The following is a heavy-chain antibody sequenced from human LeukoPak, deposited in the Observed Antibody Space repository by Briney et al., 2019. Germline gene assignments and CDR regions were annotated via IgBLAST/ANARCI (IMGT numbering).Heavy chain of an antibody. D-gene: IGHD1-26*01. V-gene: IGHV3-30*18. CDR3: AKDWHSGSYYPEEDI. CDR2: ISYDGSNK. J-gene: IGHJ3*02. CDR1: GFTFSSYA. Sequence: GGSLRLSCAASGFTFSSYAMSWVRQAPGKGLEWVAVISYDGSNKYYADSVKGRFTISRDNSKNTLYLQMNSLRAEDTAVYYCAKDWHSGSYYPEEDIWGQGTMVTVSS.